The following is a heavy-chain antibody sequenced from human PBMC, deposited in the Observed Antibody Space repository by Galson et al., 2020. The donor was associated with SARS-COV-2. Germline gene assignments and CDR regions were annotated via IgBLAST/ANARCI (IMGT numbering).Heavy chain of an antibody. D-gene: IGHD3-22*01. CDR2: INHGGRT. CDR3: ARGVTDLSMIVVVITSVWSYFDY. CDR1: GGSFSDYY. V-gene: IGHV4-34*01. J-gene: IGHJ4*02. Sequence: SQASETLSLTCAVYGGSFSDYYWSWIRQPPGKGLEWIGEINHGGRTNYNPYLKSRVTISVDTSKNQFSLKLSSVTAADTAVYYCARGVTDLSMIVVVITSVWSYFDYWGQGTLVTVSS.